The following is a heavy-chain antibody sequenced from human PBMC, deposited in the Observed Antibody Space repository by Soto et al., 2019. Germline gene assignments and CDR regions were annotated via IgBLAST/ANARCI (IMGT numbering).Heavy chain of an antibody. CDR2: INHSGIT. V-gene: IGHV4-34*01. J-gene: IGHJ4*02. CDR3: ARADPYYFAN. CDR1: SGSFSGYY. Sequence: PSETLSLTCAVYSGSFSGYYWSWIRQPPGKGLEWIGEINHSGITKYNPSLKSRVTISVDTSKNQFSLKLTSVTAADTAVYYCARADPYYFANWGQGTLVTVS.